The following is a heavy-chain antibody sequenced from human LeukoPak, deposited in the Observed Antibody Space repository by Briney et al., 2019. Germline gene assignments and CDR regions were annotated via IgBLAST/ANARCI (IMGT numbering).Heavy chain of an antibody. CDR1: GGSISSGGYY. V-gene: IGHV4-31*03. Sequence: SETLSLTCTVSGGSISSGGYYWSWIRQHPGRGLEWIGYIYYSGSTDYNPSLKSRVTISVGMSKNQFSLKLSSVTAADTAVYYCARTSSTSFRSYFDYWGQGTLVTVSS. D-gene: IGHD2-2*01. J-gene: IGHJ4*02. CDR3: ARTSSTSFRSYFDY. CDR2: IYYSGST.